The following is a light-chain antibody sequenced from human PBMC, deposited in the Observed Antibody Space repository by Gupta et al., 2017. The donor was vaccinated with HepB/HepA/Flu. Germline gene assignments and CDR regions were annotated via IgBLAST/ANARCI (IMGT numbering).Light chain of an antibody. Sequence: DIQMAQSPSTLSASVGDRVTITCRASQSISNWLAWHQQKPGKAPKLLIYRASNLERGVPSRFSGSGSGTEFTLTITSLQPDDFATYYCQQYYSSWTFGQGTKVEI. J-gene: IGKJ1*01. CDR2: RAS. CDR1: QSISNW. CDR3: QQYYSSWT. V-gene: IGKV1-5*03.